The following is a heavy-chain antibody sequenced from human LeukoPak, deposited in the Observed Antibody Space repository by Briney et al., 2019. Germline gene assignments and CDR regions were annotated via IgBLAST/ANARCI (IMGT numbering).Heavy chain of an antibody. CDR2: INHSGST. Sequence: SETLSLTCAVYGGSFSGYYWSWIRQPPGKGLEWIGEINHSGSTNYNPSLKSRVTISVDTSKNQFSLKLSSVTAADTAVYYCARGYSSGWYVGYWDQGTLVTVSS. CDR1: GGSFSGYY. D-gene: IGHD6-19*01. J-gene: IGHJ4*02. CDR3: ARGYSSGWYVGY. V-gene: IGHV4-34*01.